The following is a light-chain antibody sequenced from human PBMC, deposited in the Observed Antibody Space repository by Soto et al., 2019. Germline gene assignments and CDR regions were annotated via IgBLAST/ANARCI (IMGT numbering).Light chain of an antibody. CDR1: SSDVGGYNY. V-gene: IGLV2-11*01. Sequence: QSALTQPRSVSGSPGQSVTISCTGTSSDVGGYNYVSWYQQHPGKAPKLMIYDVSKRPSGVPDRFSGSKSGNTASLTISGLQAEDEADYSCCSYAGNYTHVFGTGTKVTVL. CDR3: CSYAGNYTHV. CDR2: DVS. J-gene: IGLJ1*01.